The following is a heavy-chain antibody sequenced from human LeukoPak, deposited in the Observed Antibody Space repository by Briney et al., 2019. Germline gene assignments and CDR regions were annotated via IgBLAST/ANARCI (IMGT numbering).Heavy chain of an antibody. CDR1: GFTFSSYS. CDR3: ARGQSGDAYYYDSSGYYHPRLYFDY. V-gene: IGHV3-48*02. D-gene: IGHD3-22*01. J-gene: IGHJ4*02. CDR2: ISSSSSTI. Sequence: GGSLRLSCAASGFTFSSYSMNWVRQAPGKGLEWVSYISSSSSTIYYADSVKGRFTISRDNAKNSLYLQMNSLRDEDTAVYYCARGQSGDAYYYDSSGYYHPRLYFDYWGQGTLVTVSS.